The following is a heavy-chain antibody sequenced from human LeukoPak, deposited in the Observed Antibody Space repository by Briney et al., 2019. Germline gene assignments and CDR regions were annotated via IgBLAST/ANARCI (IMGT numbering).Heavy chain of an antibody. Sequence: GGSLRLSCAASGFAFSNVWMSWVRQAPGKGLEWVGRIKSKTNGETTDYAAPLKGRFTISRDDSKNTLFLQVNTLKTEDTAMYYCTSDDPVNRSWGQGTLVTVSS. CDR3: TSDDPVNRS. J-gene: IGHJ4*02. CDR1: GFAFSNVW. CDR2: IKSKTNGETT. V-gene: IGHV3-15*01.